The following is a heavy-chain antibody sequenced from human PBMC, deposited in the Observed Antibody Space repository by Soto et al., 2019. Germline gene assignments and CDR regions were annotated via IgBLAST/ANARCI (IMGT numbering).Heavy chain of an antibody. CDR3: AREACSSTSCYTDP. CDR2: ISSSGSTI. J-gene: IGHJ5*02. CDR1: GFTFSSYE. V-gene: IGHV3-48*03. Sequence: QAGGSLRLSCAASGFTFSSYEMNWVRQAPGKGLEWVSYISSSGSTIYYADSVKGRFTISRDNAKNSLYLQMNSLRAEDTAVYYCAREACSSTSCYTDPWGQGTLVTVSS. D-gene: IGHD2-2*02.